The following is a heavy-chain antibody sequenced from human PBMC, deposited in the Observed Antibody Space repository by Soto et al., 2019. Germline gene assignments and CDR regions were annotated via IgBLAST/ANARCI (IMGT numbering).Heavy chain of an antibody. CDR2: IWYDGSNK. Sequence: GGSLRLSCAASGFTFSSYGMHWVRQAPGKGLEWVAVIWYDGSNKYYADSVKGRFTISRDNSKNTLYLQMNSLRAEDTAVYYCAREAGRRMVYAMIPYYFDYWGQGTLVTVSS. CDR1: GFTFSSYG. CDR3: AREAGRRMVYAMIPYYFDY. J-gene: IGHJ4*02. D-gene: IGHD2-8*01. V-gene: IGHV3-33*01.